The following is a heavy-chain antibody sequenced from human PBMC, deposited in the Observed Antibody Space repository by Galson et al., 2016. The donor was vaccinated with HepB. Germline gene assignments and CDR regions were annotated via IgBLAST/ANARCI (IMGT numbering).Heavy chain of an antibody. Sequence: SVKVSCKASGNTFTGYYIHWVRQAPGQGLEWMGWINPNSGGTNYAQKFQGRVTMTRDTSISTAYMELSRLRYDDTAVYYCARGGPVPTIFGVVKSEYYFYTMDAWGKGTTVTVSS. J-gene: IGHJ6*04. CDR2: INPNSGGT. D-gene: IGHD3-3*01. V-gene: IGHV1-2*02. CDR1: GNTFTGYY. CDR3: ARGGPVPTIFGVVKSEYYFYTMDA.